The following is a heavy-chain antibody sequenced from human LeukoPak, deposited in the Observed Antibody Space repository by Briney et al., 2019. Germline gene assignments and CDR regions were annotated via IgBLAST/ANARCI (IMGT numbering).Heavy chain of an antibody. CDR1: GYTFTSYG. J-gene: IGHJ4*02. CDR2: ISAYNGNT. V-gene: IGHV1-18*01. CDR3: ARGYSSGWYYLDY. Sequence: GASVMLSCKASGYTFTSYGISWVRQAPGQGLEWMGWISAYNGNTNFAQKLQGRITMTTDTSTSTAYMELRSLRSDDTAVYFCARGYSSGWYYLDYWGQGTLVTVTS. D-gene: IGHD6-19*01.